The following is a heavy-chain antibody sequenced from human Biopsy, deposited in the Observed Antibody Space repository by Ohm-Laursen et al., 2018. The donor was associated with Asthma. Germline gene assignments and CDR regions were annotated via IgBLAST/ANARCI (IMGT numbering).Heavy chain of an antibody. CDR3: ATLADCSGGACYSYGWFDP. CDR2: VSHTGST. J-gene: IGHJ5*02. D-gene: IGHD2-15*01. Sequence: SETLSLTCTVSGGSIRSHDWTWIRLPPGKGLEYIGDVSHTGSTNYNPSLKSRVTMSLDTSKSQFSLRLTSVTPADTAVYYCATLADCSGGACYSYGWFDPWGQGTRVTVSS. V-gene: IGHV4-59*11. CDR1: GGSIRSHD.